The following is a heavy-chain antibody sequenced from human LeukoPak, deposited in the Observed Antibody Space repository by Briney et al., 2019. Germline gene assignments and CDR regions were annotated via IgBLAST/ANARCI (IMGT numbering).Heavy chain of an antibody. CDR2: INPNSGGT. V-gene: IGHV1-2*02. J-gene: IGHJ4*02. CDR3: ARDRAFSEDLSAFDY. CDR1: GYTFTSYA. D-gene: IGHD1-14*01. Sequence: ASVKVSCKASGYTFTSYAMNWVRQAPGQGLEWMGWINPNSGGTNYAQKFQGRVTMTRDTSISTAYMELSRLRSDDTAVYYCARDRAFSEDLSAFDYWGQGTLVTVSS.